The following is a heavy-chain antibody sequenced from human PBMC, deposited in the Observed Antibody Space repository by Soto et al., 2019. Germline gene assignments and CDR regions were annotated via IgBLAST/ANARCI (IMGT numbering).Heavy chain of an antibody. V-gene: IGHV3-23*01. CDR1: GFTFSNYA. D-gene: IGHD5-18*01. CDR2: VSGSGAST. Sequence: GGSLRLSCAASGFTFSNYAMSWVRQAPGKGLEWVSCVSGSGASTYYADSVKGRFTISRDNSKNTLYLQMNSLRAEDTAVYYCAEDSKVYSYGDFDYWGQGILVTVSS. J-gene: IGHJ4*02. CDR3: AEDSKVYSYGDFDY.